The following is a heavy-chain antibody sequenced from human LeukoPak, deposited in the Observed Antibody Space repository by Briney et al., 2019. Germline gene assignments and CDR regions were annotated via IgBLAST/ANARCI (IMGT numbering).Heavy chain of an antibody. Sequence: SVKVSCKASGGNFSSYVISWVQQAPGQGLEWMGGIIPIFGTTKYAQKFQGRVTITADTSTSTAYMEVSSLRSEDTAVYYCARGVWFGDRAAPNYYMDVWGKGTTVTISS. V-gene: IGHV1-69*06. J-gene: IGHJ6*03. CDR1: GGNFSSYV. CDR2: IIPIFGTT. D-gene: IGHD3-10*01. CDR3: ARGVWFGDRAAPNYYMDV.